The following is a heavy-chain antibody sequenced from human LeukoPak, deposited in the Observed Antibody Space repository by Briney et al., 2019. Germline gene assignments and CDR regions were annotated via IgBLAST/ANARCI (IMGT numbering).Heavy chain of an antibody. Sequence: SETLSLTCTVSGGSISSSRYCWGWIRQPPGKGLEWIGSIYYSGNTYYNPSLKSRVTISVDTSKNQFSLKLSSVTAADTAVYYCARDPEVDTGTGPRFDYWGQGTLVTVSS. CDR3: ARDPEVDTGTGPRFDY. CDR2: IYYSGNT. V-gene: IGHV4-39*07. J-gene: IGHJ4*02. CDR1: GGSISSSRYC. D-gene: IGHD5-18*01.